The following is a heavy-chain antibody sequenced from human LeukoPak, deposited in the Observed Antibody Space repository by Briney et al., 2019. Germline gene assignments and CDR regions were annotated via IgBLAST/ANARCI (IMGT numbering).Heavy chain of an antibody. CDR2: IYYSGST. CDR3: ASPEGGYGDPDAFDI. V-gene: IGHV4-59*01. D-gene: IGHD4-17*01. CDR1: GGSIGSYY. J-gene: IGHJ3*02. Sequence: MPSETLSLTCTVSGGSIGSYYWSWIRQPPGKGLEWIGYIYYSGSTNYNPSLKSRVTISVDTSKIQFSLKLSSVTAADTAVYYCASPEGGYGDPDAFDIWGQGTMVTVSS.